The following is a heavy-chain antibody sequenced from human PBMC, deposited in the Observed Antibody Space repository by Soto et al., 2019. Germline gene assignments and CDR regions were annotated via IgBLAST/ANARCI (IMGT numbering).Heavy chain of an antibody. CDR3: VRASTSTSCTFDS. CDR1: GFTFSDYY. Sequence: GGSLRLSCAASGFTFSDYYMSWIRQAPGKGLEWLSYTSNGGTTIYYADSVKGRFTISRDNVKNSLYLQMNSLRADDTAVYYCVRASTSTSCTFDSWGQGILVAVSS. J-gene: IGHJ4*02. CDR2: TSNGGTTI. V-gene: IGHV3-11*01.